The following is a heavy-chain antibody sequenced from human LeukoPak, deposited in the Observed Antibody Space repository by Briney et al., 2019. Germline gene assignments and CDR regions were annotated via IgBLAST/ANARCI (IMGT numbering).Heavy chain of an antibody. CDR2: IIPIFGTA. D-gene: IGHD5-24*01. V-gene: IGHV1-69*05. Sequence: RASAKVSCKASGGTFSSYAISWVRQAPGQGLEWMGRIIPIFGTANYAQKFQGRVTITTDESTSTAYMELSSLRSEDTAVYYCARDMEMATTESWGQGTLVTVSS. CDR3: ARDMEMATTES. CDR1: GGTFSSYA. J-gene: IGHJ5*02.